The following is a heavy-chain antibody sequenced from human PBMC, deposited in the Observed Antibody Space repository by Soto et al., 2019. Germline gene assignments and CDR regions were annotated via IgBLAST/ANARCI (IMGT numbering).Heavy chain of an antibody. J-gene: IGHJ4*02. CDR2: ISYDGSNK. CDR3: ARDHGYCSGGSCYYATYYFDY. D-gene: IGHD2-15*01. V-gene: IGHV3-30-3*01. CDR1: GFTFSSYA. Sequence: GSLRLSCAASGFTFSSYAMHWVRQAPGKGLEWVAVISYDGSNKYYADSVKGRFTISRDNSKNTLYLQMNSLRAEDTAVYYCARDHGYCSGGSCYYATYYFDYWGQGTLVTVSS.